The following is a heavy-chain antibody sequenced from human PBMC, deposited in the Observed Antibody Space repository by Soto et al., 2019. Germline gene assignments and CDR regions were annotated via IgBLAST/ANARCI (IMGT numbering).Heavy chain of an antibody. CDR3: GRWTSGSYYYYGMDV. CDR2: IYYSGST. CDR1: GGSVSSGSYY. Sequence: QVQLQESGPGLVKPSETLSLTCTVSGGSVSSGSYYWSWIRQPPGKGLEWIGYIYYSGSTNYNPSLKSRVTISVDTSKNQFSLKLSSVTAADTAMYYCGRWTSGSYYYYGMDVWGQGTTVTVSS. V-gene: IGHV4-61*01. D-gene: IGHD1-26*01. J-gene: IGHJ6*02.